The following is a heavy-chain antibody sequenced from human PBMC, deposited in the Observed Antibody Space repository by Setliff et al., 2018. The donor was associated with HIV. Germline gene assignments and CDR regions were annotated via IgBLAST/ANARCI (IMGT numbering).Heavy chain of an antibody. CDR2: IYHTGST. CDR1: GNSISSGYY. CDR3: ARGGRSDGYHIAS. V-gene: IGHV4-38-2*01. D-gene: IGHD2-15*01. J-gene: IGHJ4*02. Sequence: SETLSLTCVVSGNSISSGYYWGWVRQPPGKGLEWIGSIYHTGSTYYNPSLKGRVTISVDTSKNQFSLKLTSLTAADTAVYYCARGGRSDGYHIASWGQGILVTVSS.